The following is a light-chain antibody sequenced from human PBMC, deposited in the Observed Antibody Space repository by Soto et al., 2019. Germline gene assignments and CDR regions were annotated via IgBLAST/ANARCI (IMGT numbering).Light chain of an antibody. CDR2: EVS. Sequence: QSALTQPASVSGSPGQSITISCTGTSSDVGSYNLVSWYQQHPGKAPKLMIYEVSKRPSGVSNRFSGSKSGNTASLTISGLQAEDEADYYCCSYAGSSTWVVFGGGTKVTVL. J-gene: IGLJ2*01. CDR1: SSDVGSYNL. V-gene: IGLV2-23*02. CDR3: CSYAGSSTWVV.